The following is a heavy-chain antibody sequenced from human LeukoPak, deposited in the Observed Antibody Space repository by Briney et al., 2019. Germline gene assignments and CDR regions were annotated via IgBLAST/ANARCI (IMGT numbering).Heavy chain of an antibody. J-gene: IGHJ3*02. V-gene: IGHV1-18*01. Sequence: GASVKVSCKASGYSFTEYGMSWVRQAPGQGLEWMGWINPYNSNTNYAQKLQGRVTMTTDTSTSTVYMELRSLRSDDTAVYYCARDDYGDYPTAFDIWGQGTMVTVSS. CDR1: GYSFTEYG. CDR2: INPYNSNT. CDR3: ARDDYGDYPTAFDI. D-gene: IGHD4-17*01.